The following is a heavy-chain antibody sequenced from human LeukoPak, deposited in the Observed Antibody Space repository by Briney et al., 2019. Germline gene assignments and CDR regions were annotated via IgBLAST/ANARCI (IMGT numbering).Heavy chain of an antibody. CDR2: IQQDGSEK. Sequence: GASPRLSCAASGFTFSRSGMSWVRQAPGKGLEWVANIQQDGSEKYYVDSVKGRFAISRDNAKNSLYLQMNSLRAEDTAIYNCARDKGGNSDSWGQGTQVTVPS. CDR1: GFTFSRSG. V-gene: IGHV3-7*01. D-gene: IGHD4-23*01. J-gene: IGHJ4*02. CDR3: ARDKGGNSDS.